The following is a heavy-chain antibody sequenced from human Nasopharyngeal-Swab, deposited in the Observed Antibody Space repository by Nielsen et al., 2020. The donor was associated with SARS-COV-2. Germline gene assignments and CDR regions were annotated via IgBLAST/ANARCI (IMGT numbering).Heavy chain of an antibody. CDR1: AFTFSGYW. CDR3: ARVPGGYDSSGYYFDQ. CDR2: IKQDGSEK. J-gene: IGHJ4*02. V-gene: IGHV3-7*04. D-gene: IGHD3-22*01. Sequence: GESLKISCAASAFTFSGYWMNWVRQAPGKGLEWVASIKQDGSEKYYVDSVKGRFTISRDNAKNSLYLQMNSPRVEDTAVYYCARVPGGYDSSGYYFDQWGQGTLVTVSS.